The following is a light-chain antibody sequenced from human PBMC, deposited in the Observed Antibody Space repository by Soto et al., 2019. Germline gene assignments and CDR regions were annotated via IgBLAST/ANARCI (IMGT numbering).Light chain of an antibody. CDR3: QQYNSYPWT. CDR2: AAS. CDR1: QSIRKY. J-gene: IGKJ1*01. V-gene: IGKV1-16*02. Sequence: DIQMTQSPSSLSASVGDRVIITCRASQSIRKYLNWYQHKPGKVPTLLIYAASSLQSGVPSNFSGSGSGTEFTLTISSLQPEDFATYYCQQYNSYPWTFGQWTKVDI.